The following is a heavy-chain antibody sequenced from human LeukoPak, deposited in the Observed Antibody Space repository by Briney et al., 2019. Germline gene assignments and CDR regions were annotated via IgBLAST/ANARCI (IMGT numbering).Heavy chain of an antibody. V-gene: IGHV5-10-1*01. CDR2: IDPSDSYT. CDR1: GYSFTSYW. Sequence: GGALKISCKGSGYSFTSYWISWVRQVPGKGLEWMGRIDPSDSYTNYSPSFQGHVTISAEKSISTAYLQWSSLKASDTSMYYCARLVTLVRGAQNWFDPWVQGTLVTVSS. D-gene: IGHD3-10*01. J-gene: IGHJ5*02. CDR3: ARLVTLVRGAQNWFDP.